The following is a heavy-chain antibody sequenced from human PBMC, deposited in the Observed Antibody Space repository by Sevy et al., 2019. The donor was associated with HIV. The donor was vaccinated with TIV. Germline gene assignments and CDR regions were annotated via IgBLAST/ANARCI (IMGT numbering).Heavy chain of an antibody. CDR2: ISPHNGDT. D-gene: IGHD2-15*01. V-gene: IGHV1-18*01. CDR1: GYLFTSYR. Sequence: ASVKVSCKASGYLFTSYRITWVRQAPGKRLELVGWISPHNGDTNYAQKVQYRVTMITDTSTTTAYMELRSLTSDDSAVYYCARAYCSGGRCYSLAYWGQGTLVTVSS. J-gene: IGHJ4*02. CDR3: ARAYCSGGRCYSLAY.